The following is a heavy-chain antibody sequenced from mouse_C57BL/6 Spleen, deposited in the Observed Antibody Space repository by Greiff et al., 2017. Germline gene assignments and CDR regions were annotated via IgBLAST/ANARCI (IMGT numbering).Heavy chain of an antibody. CDR1: GYSFTGYY. D-gene: IGHD1-1*01. CDR3: ARRDYGSSYQTAWFAY. CDR2: INPSTGGT. J-gene: IGHJ3*01. V-gene: IGHV1-42*01. Sequence: EVQLQQSGPELVKPGASVKISCKASGYSFTGYYMNWVKQSPEKSLEWIGVINPSTGGTTYNQKFKAKATLTVDKSSSTAYMQLKSLTSEDSAVYYCARRDYGSSYQTAWFAYWGQGTLVTVSA.